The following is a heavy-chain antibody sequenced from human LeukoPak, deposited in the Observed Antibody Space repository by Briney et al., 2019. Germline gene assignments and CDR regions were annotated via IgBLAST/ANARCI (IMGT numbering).Heavy chain of an antibody. CDR3: ARAPLHLAMYHYFDY. J-gene: IGHJ4*02. V-gene: IGHV3-21*01. CDR1: GFTFSSYA. D-gene: IGHD2-2*01. Sequence: GGSLRLSCAASGFTFSSYAMSWVRQAPGKGLEWVSYISSSSSYIHYADSVKGRFTISRDNAKKSLHLQMNSLRAEDTAVYYCARAPLHLAMYHYFDYWGQGTLVTVSS. CDR2: ISSSSSYI.